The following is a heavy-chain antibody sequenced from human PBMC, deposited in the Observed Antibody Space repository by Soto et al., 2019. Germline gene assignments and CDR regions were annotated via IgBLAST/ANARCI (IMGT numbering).Heavy chain of an antibody. CDR3: ARDHRGYCSGGSCYNWFDP. J-gene: IGHJ5*02. V-gene: IGHV1-69*08. Sequence: QVQLVQSGAEVKKPGSSVKVSCKASGGTFSSYTISWVRQAPGQGLEWMGRIIPILGIANYAQKFQGRVTINADKSTSTAYMELSSLRSEDTAVYYCARDHRGYCSGGSCYNWFDPWGQGTLVTVSS. CDR1: GGTFSSYT. CDR2: IIPILGIA. D-gene: IGHD2-15*01.